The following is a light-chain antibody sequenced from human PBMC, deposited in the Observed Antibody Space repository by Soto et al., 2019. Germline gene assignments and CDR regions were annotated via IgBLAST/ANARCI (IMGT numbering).Light chain of an antibody. Sequence: MTQSPSSLSASVGDRVTITCQASQDISSNLAWYQQKPGQAPRLLIYGTSTRATGIPARFSGSGSGTEFTLTISSLQSEDFAVYYCQQYNNWPEFGQGTKVDIK. CDR3: QQYNNWPE. V-gene: IGKV3-15*01. CDR2: GTS. J-gene: IGKJ1*01. CDR1: QDISSN.